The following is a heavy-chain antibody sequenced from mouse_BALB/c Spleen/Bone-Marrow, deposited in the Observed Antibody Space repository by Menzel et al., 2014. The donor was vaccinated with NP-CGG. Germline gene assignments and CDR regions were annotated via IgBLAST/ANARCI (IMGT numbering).Heavy chain of an antibody. CDR1: GYTFTDYY. J-gene: IGHJ1*01. CDR3: ARIVYWYFDV. CDR2: IYPGSGNT. Sequence: QVQLQQSGPELVKPGASVKISCKASGYTFTDYYINWVKQKPGQGLEWIGWIYPGSGNTKFNERFKGKATLTVDTSSSTAYMQLSSLTSEDTAVYFCARIVYWYFDVWGAGTTVTVSS. V-gene: IGHV1-84*02.